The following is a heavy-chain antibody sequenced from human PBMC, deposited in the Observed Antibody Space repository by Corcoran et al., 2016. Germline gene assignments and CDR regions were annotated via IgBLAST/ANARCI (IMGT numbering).Heavy chain of an antibody. CDR2: INHSGST. V-gene: IGHV4-34*01. CDR3: ARGRRLLRFLEWLFSLDY. Sequence: QVQLQQWGAGLLKPSETLSLTCAVYGGSFSGYYWSWIRQPPGKGLEWIGEINHSGSTNYNPSLKSRVTISVDTSKNQFSLKLSSVTAADTAVYYCARGRRLLRFLEWLFSLDYWGQGTLVTVSS. J-gene: IGHJ4*02. CDR1: GGSFSGYY. D-gene: IGHD3-3*01.